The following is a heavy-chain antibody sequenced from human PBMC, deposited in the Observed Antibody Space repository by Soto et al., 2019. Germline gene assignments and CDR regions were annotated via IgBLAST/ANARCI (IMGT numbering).Heavy chain of an antibody. J-gene: IGHJ6*02. CDR3: AASILYYRMDV. Sequence: GESLKISCKGSGYTLTYYWIGWVRPIPGKGLEWIGTIYPRDYDTKYNPSFQGQVTISADKSITTTSLRGTSLKASYTAIYICAASILYYRMDVWGQGTTVPVYS. CDR2: IYPRDYDT. CDR1: GYTLTYYW. V-gene: IGHV5-51*01.